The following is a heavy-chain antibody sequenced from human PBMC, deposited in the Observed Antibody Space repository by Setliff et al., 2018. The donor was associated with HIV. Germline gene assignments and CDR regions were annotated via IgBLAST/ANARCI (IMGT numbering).Heavy chain of an antibody. CDR3: ATYPAGEGGRGY. J-gene: IGHJ4*02. D-gene: IGHD1-26*01. V-gene: IGHV4-59*01. Sequence: PSETLSLTCTVSGGSISDSHWSWIRQPPGKGLEWMGNVYYSRTSSHENFFHTGTTKYNPSLESRVTISQDTSKNQFSLQLNSVTAADTAVYYCATYPAGEGGRGYWGQGRLVTVSS. CDR2: VYYSRTSSHENFFHTGTT. CDR1: GGSISDSH.